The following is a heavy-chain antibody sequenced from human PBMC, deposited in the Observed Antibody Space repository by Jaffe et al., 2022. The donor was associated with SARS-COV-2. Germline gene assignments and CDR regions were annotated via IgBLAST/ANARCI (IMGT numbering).Heavy chain of an antibody. CDR2: IKSKTDGGTT. CDR3: TTDGIVGAAYLDY. J-gene: IGHJ4*02. D-gene: IGHD1-26*01. Sequence: EVQLVESGGGLVKPGGSLRLSCAASGFTFSNAWMSWVRQAPGKGLEWVGRIKSKTDGGTTDYAAPVKGRFTISRDDSKNTLYLQMNSLKTEDTAVYYCTTDGIVGAAYLDYWGQGTLVTVSS. CDR1: GFTFSNAW. V-gene: IGHV3-15*01.